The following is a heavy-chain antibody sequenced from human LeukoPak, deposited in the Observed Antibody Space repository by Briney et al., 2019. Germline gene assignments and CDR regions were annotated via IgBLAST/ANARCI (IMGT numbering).Heavy chain of an antibody. V-gene: IGHV3-21*01. Sequence: GGSQRLSCAASGFTFSTYSINWVRQAPGKGLEWVSSISGGGSYIYYADSLKGRVTISRDNAKNSLYLQMNSLRAEDTAVYYCARVSCSSGNCCFDSWGQGTLVTVSS. CDR1: GFTFSTYS. CDR2: ISGGGSYI. CDR3: ARVSCSSGNCCFDS. D-gene: IGHD2-15*01. J-gene: IGHJ4*02.